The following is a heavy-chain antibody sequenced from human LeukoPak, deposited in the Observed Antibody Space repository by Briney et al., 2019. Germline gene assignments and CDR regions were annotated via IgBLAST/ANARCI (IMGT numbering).Heavy chain of an antibody. J-gene: IGHJ5*02. V-gene: IGHV4-61*02. Sequence: SQTLSLTCTVSGGSFSSGDYSWNWIRQPAGQGLEWIGRLFSSGTTNYNPSLKSRVTISGDTSNNQFSLKLTSVTAADTAVYYCARQIPRTTGTTVRGWFDPWGQGTLVTVSS. CDR1: GGSFSSGDYS. D-gene: IGHD1-1*01. CDR3: ARQIPRTTGTTVRGWFDP. CDR2: LFSSGTT.